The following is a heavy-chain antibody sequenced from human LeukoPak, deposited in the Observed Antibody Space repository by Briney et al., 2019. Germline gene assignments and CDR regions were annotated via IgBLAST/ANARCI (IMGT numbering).Heavy chain of an antibody. CDR2: INNDGSST. V-gene: IGHV3-74*01. Sequence: GGSLRLSCAASEFTFSSFWMHWVRQAPGKGLVWVSRINNDGSSTAYADSVKGRFTISRDNAKNTLYLQMNSLRAEDTAVYYCARDSFVTISGGWDWFDPWGQGTLVTVSS. CDR1: EFTFSSFW. D-gene: IGHD3-3*01. J-gene: IGHJ5*02. CDR3: ARDSFVTISGGWDWFDP.